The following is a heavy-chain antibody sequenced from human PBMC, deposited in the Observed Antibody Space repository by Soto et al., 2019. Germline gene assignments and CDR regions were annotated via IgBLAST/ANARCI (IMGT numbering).Heavy chain of an antibody. CDR1: GGSFSGYY. D-gene: IGHD6-6*01. CDR2: INHSGST. V-gene: IGHV4-34*01. J-gene: IGHJ1*01. Sequence: SETLSLTCAVYGGSFSGYYWSWIRQPPGKGLEWIGEINHSGSTNYNPSLKSRVTISVDTSKNQFSLKLSSVTTADTAVYYCASSYLFDSSSSGSRAEYFQHWGQGTLVTVSS. CDR3: ASSYLFDSSSSGSRAEYFQH.